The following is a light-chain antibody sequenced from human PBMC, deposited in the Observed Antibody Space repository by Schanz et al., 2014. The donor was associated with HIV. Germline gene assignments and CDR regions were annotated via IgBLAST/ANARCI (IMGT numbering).Light chain of an antibody. Sequence: QSALTQPASVSGSLGQSITISCTGTNSDVGSFNLVSWYQQHPGKAPKLMIYDVTKRPSGVPDRFSGSKSGNTASLTISGLQAEDEADYYCCSFAGTIWVFGGGTKLTVL. CDR1: NSDVGSFNL. CDR2: DVT. J-gene: IGLJ3*02. V-gene: IGLV2-23*02. CDR3: CSFAGTIWV.